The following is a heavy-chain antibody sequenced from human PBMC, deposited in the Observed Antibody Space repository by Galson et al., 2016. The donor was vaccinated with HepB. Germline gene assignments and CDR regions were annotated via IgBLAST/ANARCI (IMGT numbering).Heavy chain of an antibody. Sequence: SLRLSCAASGFTFNAYWMTWVRQTPGKGLEWLANIKEDGTDTHYLDSVKDRFTISRGNAKKSLYLQMNSLRVEDTAVYYCATTFWSGPYWGQGALVTVSS. CDR3: ATTFWSGPY. J-gene: IGHJ4*02. V-gene: IGHV3-7*01. CDR1: GFTFNAYW. D-gene: IGHD3-3*01. CDR2: IKEDGTDT.